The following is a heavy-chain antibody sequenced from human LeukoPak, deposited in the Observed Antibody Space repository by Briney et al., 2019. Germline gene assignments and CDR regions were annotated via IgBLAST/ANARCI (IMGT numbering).Heavy chain of an antibody. CDR2: IYYSGST. J-gene: IGHJ6*03. V-gene: IGHV4-30-4*08. Sequence: SETLSLTCTVSGGSISSGDYYWSWIRQPPGKGLEWIGYIYYSGSTYYNPSLKSRVTISVDTSKNQFSLKLSSVTAADTAVYYCARVPNYYYYMDAWGKGTTVTVSS. CDR3: ARVPNYYYYMDA. CDR1: GGSISSGDYY.